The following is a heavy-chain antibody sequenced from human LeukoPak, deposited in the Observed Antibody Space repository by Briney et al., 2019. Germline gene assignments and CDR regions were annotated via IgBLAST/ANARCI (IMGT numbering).Heavy chain of an antibody. CDR3: ARDVGATGRKRDYYYYMDV. J-gene: IGHJ6*03. V-gene: IGHV4-4*02. Sequence: RSGTLSLTCAVSGGSISSSNWWSWVRQPPGKGLEWIGEIYHSGSTNYNPSLKGRVTISVDKSKNQFSLKLSSVTAADTAVYYCARDVGATGRKRDYYYYMDVWGKGTTVTVSS. CDR1: GGSISSSNW. CDR2: IYHSGST. D-gene: IGHD1-26*01.